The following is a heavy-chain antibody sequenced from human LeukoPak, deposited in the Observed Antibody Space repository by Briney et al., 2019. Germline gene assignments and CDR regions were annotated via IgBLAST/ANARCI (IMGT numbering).Heavy chain of an antibody. Sequence: GGSLRLSCAASGFTFSSYSMNWVRQAPGKGLEWVSSISSSSSYIYYADSVKGRFTISRDNAKNSLYLQMNSLRAEDTAVYYCARTLRNYGSGTWPFYYYYGMDVWGQGTTVTVSS. J-gene: IGHJ6*02. CDR1: GFTFSSYS. CDR2: ISSSSSYI. CDR3: ARTLRNYGSGTWPFYYYYGMDV. V-gene: IGHV3-21*01. D-gene: IGHD3-10*01.